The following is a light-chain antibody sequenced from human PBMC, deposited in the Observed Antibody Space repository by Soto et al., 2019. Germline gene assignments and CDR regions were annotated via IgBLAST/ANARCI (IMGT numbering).Light chain of an antibody. Sequence: DIQLTQSPSFLSASVGDRVTITCRASQGISSYLAWYQQGPGKAPKLLIYGASTLQSGVPSRFSGSGSGTEFTLTISSLQPEDFTTYYCQQFNSYPLTFGGGTKVEIK. J-gene: IGKJ4*01. CDR1: QGISSY. V-gene: IGKV1-9*01. CDR3: QQFNSYPLT. CDR2: GAS.